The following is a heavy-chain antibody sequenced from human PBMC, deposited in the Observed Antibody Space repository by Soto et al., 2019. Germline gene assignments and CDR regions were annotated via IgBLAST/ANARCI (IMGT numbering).Heavy chain of an antibody. D-gene: IGHD6-19*01. V-gene: IGHV4-4*02. Sequence: QVQLQESGPGLVKPSGTLSLTCAVSSGSISSSNWWSWVRQPPGKGLEWVGEIYHSGSTNYNPSLKSRVIISVDKSKNQFSLKLSSVAAADTAVYYCARHWLDSYYYYMDVWGKGTTVTVSS. CDR2: IYHSGST. J-gene: IGHJ6*03. CDR3: ARHWLDSYYYYMDV. CDR1: SGSISSSNW.